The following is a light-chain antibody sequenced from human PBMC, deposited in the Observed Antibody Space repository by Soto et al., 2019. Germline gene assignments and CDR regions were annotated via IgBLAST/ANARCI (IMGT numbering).Light chain of an antibody. CDR1: QNINNRY. V-gene: IGKV3-20*01. J-gene: IGKJ3*01. CDR3: QQFGSSPGLT. CDR2: GTS. Sequence: EIVLTQSPATLSLSPGERATLSCRASQNINNRYSAWHQQKPGQAPRLPIYGTSSRTTGIPDRFSGSGSGTDVTLTISRLEPADFAVYYCQQFGSSPGLTFGPGTKVDIK.